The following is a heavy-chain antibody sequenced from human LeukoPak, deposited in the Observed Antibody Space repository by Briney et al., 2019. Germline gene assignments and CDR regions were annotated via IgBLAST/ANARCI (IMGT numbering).Heavy chain of an antibody. D-gene: IGHD3-22*01. Sequence: PSETLSLTCIVSGGSISGHFWSWIRRPPGKGLEWIGYIHYTGSTKCNPSLKSRLTISVDTSKNQFSLKLSSVTAADTAVYYCASVDDEGYSDSWGQGTLVTVSS. CDR1: GGSISGHF. J-gene: IGHJ4*02. CDR3: ASVDDEGYSDS. CDR2: IHYTGST. V-gene: IGHV4-59*11.